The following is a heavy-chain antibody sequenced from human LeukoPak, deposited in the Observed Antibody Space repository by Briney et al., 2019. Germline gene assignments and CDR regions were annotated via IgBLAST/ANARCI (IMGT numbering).Heavy chain of an antibody. V-gene: IGHV3-53*01. D-gene: IGHD6-19*01. J-gene: IGHJ5*02. CDR1: GFTVSSNY. Sequence: GGSLRLSCAASGFTVSSNYMSWVGQAPGKGLEWVSVIYSGGSTYYADSVKGRFTISRDNSKNTLYLQMNSLRAEDTAVYYCARGPPGLAGAPFDPWGQGTLVTVSS. CDR3: ARGPPGLAGAPFDP. CDR2: IYSGGST.